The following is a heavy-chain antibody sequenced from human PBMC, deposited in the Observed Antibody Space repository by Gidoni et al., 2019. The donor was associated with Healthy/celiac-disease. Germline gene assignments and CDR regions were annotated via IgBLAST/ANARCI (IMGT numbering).Heavy chain of an antibody. D-gene: IGHD3-9*01. CDR1: GFTFSSYS. J-gene: IGHJ3*02. CDR2: ISSSSSYI. V-gene: IGHV3-21*01. Sequence: EVQLVESGGGLVKPGGSLRLSCAASGFTFSSYSMNWVRQAPGKGLEWVSSISSSSSYIYYADSVKGRFTISRDNAKNSLYLQMNSLRAEDTAVYYCARAPVDPNAFDIWGQGTMVTVSS. CDR3: ARAPVDPNAFDI.